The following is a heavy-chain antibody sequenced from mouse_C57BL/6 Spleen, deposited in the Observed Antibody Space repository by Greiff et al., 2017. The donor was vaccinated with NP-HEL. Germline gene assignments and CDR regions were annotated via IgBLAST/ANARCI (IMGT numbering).Heavy chain of an antibody. Sequence: QVQLKESGPELVKPGASVKISCKASGYAFSSSWMNWVKQRPGKGLEWIGRIYPGDGDTNYNGKFKGKATLTADKSSSTAYMQLSSLTSEDSAVYFCARRGKGDYYYAMDYWGQGTSVTVSS. CDR2: IYPGDGDT. V-gene: IGHV1-82*01. D-gene: IGHD1-1*01. CDR3: ARRGKGDYYYAMDY. CDR1: GYAFSSSW. J-gene: IGHJ4*01.